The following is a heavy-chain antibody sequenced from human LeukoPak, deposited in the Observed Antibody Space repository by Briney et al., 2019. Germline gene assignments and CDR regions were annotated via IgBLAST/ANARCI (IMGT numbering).Heavy chain of an antibody. CDR3: ARGRVTMIVGAAFDI. Sequence: SETLSLTCAVYGGSFSGYYWSWIRQPPGKGLEWIGETNHSGSTYYNPSLKSRVTISVDTSKNQFSLKLSSVTAADTAVYYCARGRVTMIVGAAFDIWGQGTMVTVSS. V-gene: IGHV4-34*01. CDR2: TNHSGST. D-gene: IGHD3-22*01. J-gene: IGHJ3*02. CDR1: GGSFSGYY.